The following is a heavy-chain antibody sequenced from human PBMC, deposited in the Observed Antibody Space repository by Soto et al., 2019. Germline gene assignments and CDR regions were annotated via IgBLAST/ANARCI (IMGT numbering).Heavy chain of an antibody. J-gene: IGHJ6*02. D-gene: IGHD6-13*01. Sequence: VQLVESGGGLVQPGGSLRLSCAASGFTFSSYSMNWVRQAPGKGLEWVSYISSSSSTIYYADSVKGRFTISRDNAKNSLYLQMNSLRDEDTAVYYCARVRQQLVPYYYYGMDVWGQGTTVTVSS. CDR3: ARVRQQLVPYYYYGMDV. CDR2: ISSSSSTI. V-gene: IGHV3-48*02. CDR1: GFTFSSYS.